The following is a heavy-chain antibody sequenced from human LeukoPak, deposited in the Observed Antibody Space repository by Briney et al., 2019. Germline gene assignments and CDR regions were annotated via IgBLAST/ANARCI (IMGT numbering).Heavy chain of an antibody. J-gene: IGHJ6*02. Sequence: PGGSLRLSCEASGFTFSSYWMSWVRQAPGKGLEWVSAISGSGGSTYYADSVKGRFTISRDNSKNTLYLQMNSLRAEDTAVYYCWAELIVGAIVYYGMDVWGQGTTVTVSS. V-gene: IGHV3-23*01. CDR1: GFTFSSYW. CDR2: ISGSGGST. CDR3: WAELIVGAIVYYGMDV. D-gene: IGHD1-26*01.